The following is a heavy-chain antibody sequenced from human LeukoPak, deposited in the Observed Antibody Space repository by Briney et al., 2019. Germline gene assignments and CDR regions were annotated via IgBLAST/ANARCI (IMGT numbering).Heavy chain of an antibody. CDR2: ISYDGSNK. J-gene: IGHJ4*02. Sequence: GGSLRLSCAASGFTFSSYAMHWVRQAPGKGLEWVAVISYDGSNKYYADSVKGRFTISRDNSKNTLYLQMNSLRAEDTAVYYCARSQGALPQDYWGQGALVTVSS. V-gene: IGHV3-30*04. D-gene: IGHD1-26*01. CDR1: GFTFSSYA. CDR3: ARSQGALPQDY.